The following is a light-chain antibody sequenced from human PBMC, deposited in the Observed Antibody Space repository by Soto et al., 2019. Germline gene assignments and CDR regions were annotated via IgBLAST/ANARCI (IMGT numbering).Light chain of an antibody. CDR1: NIGSQS. Sequence: SYELTQPPSVSVAPGQSARITCGGNNIGSQSVHWYQQKPGQAPVLVVYDDNDRPSGIPERFSGSKSGNTATLSITRVGAGDVADYYCQVWDSGTDHAVFGGGTKLTVL. V-gene: IGLV3-21*02. CDR2: DDN. J-gene: IGLJ2*01. CDR3: QVWDSGTDHAV.